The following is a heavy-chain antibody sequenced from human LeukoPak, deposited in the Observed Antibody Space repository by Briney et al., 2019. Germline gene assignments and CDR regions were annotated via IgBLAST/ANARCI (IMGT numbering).Heavy chain of an antibody. CDR3: ITHYGDPTDLYAFDI. CDR1: GFTVSSNY. J-gene: IGHJ3*02. V-gene: IGHV3-73*01. CDR2: IRSKANSYAT. Sequence: PGGSLRLSCAASGFTVSSNYMSWVRQAPGKGLEWVGRIRSKANSYATAYAASVKGRFTISRDDSKNTAYLQMNSLKTEDTAVYYCITHYGDPTDLYAFDIWGQGTMVTVSS. D-gene: IGHD4-17*01.